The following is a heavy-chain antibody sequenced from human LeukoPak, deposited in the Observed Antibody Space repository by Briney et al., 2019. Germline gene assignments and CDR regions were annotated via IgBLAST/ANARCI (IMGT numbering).Heavy chain of an antibody. V-gene: IGHV4-39*07. CDR2: IYYSGST. D-gene: IGHD1-26*01. J-gene: IGHJ5*02. CDR1: GGSISSSSYY. CDR3: ARGAGIVGARGRRARFDP. Sequence: SETLSLTCTVSGGSISSSSYYWGWIRQPPGKGLEWIGSIYYSGSTYYNPSLKSRVTISVDTSKNQFSLKLSSVTAADTAVYYCARGAGIVGARGRRARFDPWGQGTLVTVSS.